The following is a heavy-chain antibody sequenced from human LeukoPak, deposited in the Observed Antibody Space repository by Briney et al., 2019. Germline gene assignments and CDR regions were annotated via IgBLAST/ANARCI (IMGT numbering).Heavy chain of an antibody. J-gene: IGHJ4*02. V-gene: IGHV1-69*04. CDR2: IIPILGIA. Sequence: SVKVSCKASGYTFTSYGISWVRQAPGQGLEWMGRIIPILGIANYAQKFQGRVTITADKSTSTAYMELSSLRSEDTAVYYCARVPYSSGWYGSFDYWGQGTLVTVSS. D-gene: IGHD6-19*01. CDR3: ARVPYSSGWYGSFDY. CDR1: GYTFTSYG.